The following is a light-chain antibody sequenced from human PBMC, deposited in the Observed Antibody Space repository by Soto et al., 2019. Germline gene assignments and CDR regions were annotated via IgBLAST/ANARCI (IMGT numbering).Light chain of an antibody. V-gene: IGKV3D-15*01. CDR1: HSVSTY. Sequence: EIVLTQSPATLSLSPGERATLSCRASHSVSTYLAWYQQKPGQAPRLLIHGASTRATGIAARFSGSGSGTEFTLTISGLQSEDFATYYCQQYNNWPVTFGGGTKVDIK. CDR3: QQYNNWPVT. J-gene: IGKJ4*01. CDR2: GAS.